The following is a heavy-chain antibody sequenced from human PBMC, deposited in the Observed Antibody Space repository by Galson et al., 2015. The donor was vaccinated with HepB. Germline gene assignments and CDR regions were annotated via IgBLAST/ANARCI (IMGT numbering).Heavy chain of an antibody. CDR2: IIPIFGTA. CDR1: GGTFSSYA. D-gene: IGHD4-17*01. CDR3: ARGEAVTTRGYYYYYGMDV. Sequence: SVKVSCKASGGTFSSYAISWVRQAPGQGLEWMGGIIPIFGTANYAQKFQGRVTITADESTSTAYMELSSLRSEDTAVYYCARGEAVTTRGYYYYYGMDVWGQGTTVTVSS. J-gene: IGHJ6*02. V-gene: IGHV1-69*13.